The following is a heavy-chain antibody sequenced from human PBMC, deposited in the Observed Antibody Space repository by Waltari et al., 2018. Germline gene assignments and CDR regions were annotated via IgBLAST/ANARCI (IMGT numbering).Heavy chain of an antibody. V-gene: IGHV3-48*04. CDR3: ARDRGYQQFDF. J-gene: IGHJ4*02. Sequence: EVQLVESGGGLVQPGGSLRLSCAASGFTFSSYNMNWVRQAPGKGLEWVSYISSSSSTIYYADSVKGRFTISRDNAKNSLYLNLNSLRVEDSAVYYCARDRGYQQFDFWGQGTLVTVSS. CDR1: GFTFSSYN. D-gene: IGHD2-2*01. CDR2: ISSSSSTI.